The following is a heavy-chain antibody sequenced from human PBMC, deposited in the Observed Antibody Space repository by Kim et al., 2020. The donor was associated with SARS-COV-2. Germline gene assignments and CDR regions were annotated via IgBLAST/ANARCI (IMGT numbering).Heavy chain of an antibody. Sequence: SVKVSCKASGGTFSSYAISWVRQAPGQGLEWMGGIIPIFGTANYAQKFQVRVTITADESTSTAYMELSSLRSEDTAVYYCARDVRGYSYGAWYFDYWGQGTLVTVSS. CDR2: IIPIFGTA. V-gene: IGHV1-69*13. CDR1: GGTFSSYA. D-gene: IGHD5-18*01. J-gene: IGHJ4*02. CDR3: ARDVRGYSYGAWYFDY.